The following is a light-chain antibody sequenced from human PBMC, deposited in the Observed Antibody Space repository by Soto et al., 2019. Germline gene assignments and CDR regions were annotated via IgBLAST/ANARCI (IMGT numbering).Light chain of an antibody. CDR1: SSNIGSNP. CDR3: GAWDDRLNGYV. CDR2: SHN. Sequence: QSVLTQPPSASGTPGQRVTISCSGISSNIGSNPVNWFQQLPGSAPKLLIYSHNQRPSGVPDRFSGYKSGTSASLAISGLQSEDEAAYYCGAWDDRLNGYVFGTGTKVTVL. J-gene: IGLJ1*01. V-gene: IGLV1-44*01.